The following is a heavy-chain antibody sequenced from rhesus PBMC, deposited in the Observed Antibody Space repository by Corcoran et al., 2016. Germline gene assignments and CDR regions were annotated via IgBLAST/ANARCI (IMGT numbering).Heavy chain of an antibody. V-gene: IGHV4-65*01. Sequence: QVQLQESGPGLVKPSEPLSLTCTASGGSIRASFWWTWLRQPPGKGLEWMGYIGGSSGSTYYNASINSRVTISTDTSKNQFSLKLSSVTAADTAVYYCARVSDGPNPYFDYWGQGVLVTVSS. CDR3: ARVSDGPNPYFDY. J-gene: IGHJ4*01. CDR2: IGGSSGST. CDR1: GGSIRASFW. D-gene: IGHD3-3*01.